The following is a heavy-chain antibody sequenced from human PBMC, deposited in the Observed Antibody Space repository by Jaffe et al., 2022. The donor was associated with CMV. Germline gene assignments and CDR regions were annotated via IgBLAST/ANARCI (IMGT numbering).Heavy chain of an antibody. CDR2: ISSSSSYI. V-gene: IGHV3-21*01. CDR3: ARSGASIAAQHPSHSTNNYYYYYMDV. Sequence: EVQLVESGGGLVKPGGSLRLSCAASGFTFSSYSMNWVRQAPGKGLEWVSSISSSSSYIYYADSVKGRFTISRDNAKNSLYLQMNSLRAEDTAVYYCARSGASIAAQHPSHSTNNYYYYYMDVWGKGTTVTVSS. D-gene: IGHD6-6*01. J-gene: IGHJ6*03. CDR1: GFTFSSYS.